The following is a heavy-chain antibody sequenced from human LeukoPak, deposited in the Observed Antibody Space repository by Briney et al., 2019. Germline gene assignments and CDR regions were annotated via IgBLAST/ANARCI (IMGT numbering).Heavy chain of an antibody. V-gene: IGHV3-23*01. CDR2: ISGSGGST. J-gene: IGHJ4*02. CDR1: GFTFSSYA. CDR3: AKDYDKEYYDILTGYSPNVGFDY. D-gene: IGHD3-9*01. Sequence: GGSLRLSCAASGFTFSSYAMSWVRQAPGKGLEWVSAISGSGGSTYYADSVKGRFTISRGNSKNTLYLQMNSLRAEDTAVYYCAKDYDKEYYDILTGYSPNVGFDYWGQGTLVTVSS.